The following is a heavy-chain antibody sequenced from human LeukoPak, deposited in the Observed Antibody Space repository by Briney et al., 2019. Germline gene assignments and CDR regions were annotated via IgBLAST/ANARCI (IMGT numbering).Heavy chain of an antibody. D-gene: IGHD2-8*01. CDR3: ARTDQGLNCTNGVCRYYYYMDV. CDR2: IIPIFRTA. V-gene: IGHV1-69*13. Sequence: SVKVSCKASGGTFSSYAISWVRQAPGQGLEWMGGIIPIFRTANYAQKFQGRVTITADESTSTAYVELSSLRSEDTAVYYCARTDQGLNCTNGVCRYYYYMDVWGKGTTVTVSS. J-gene: IGHJ6*03. CDR1: GGTFSSYA.